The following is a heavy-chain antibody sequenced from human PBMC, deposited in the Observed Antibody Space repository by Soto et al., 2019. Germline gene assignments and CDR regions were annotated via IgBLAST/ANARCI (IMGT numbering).Heavy chain of an antibody. V-gene: IGHV5-10-1*03. CDR1: GYSFTRYW. D-gene: IGHD5-18*01. J-gene: IGHJ4*02. CDR3: ATTLDTAMVFDY. Sequence: EVQLVQSGAEVKKPGESLRISCKGSGYSFTRYWISWVRQMPGKGLEWMGRIDPSDSYTNYSPSFQGHVTISADKSISTAYLQWSSLKASDTAMYYCATTLDTAMVFDYWGQGTLVTVSS. CDR2: IDPSDSYT.